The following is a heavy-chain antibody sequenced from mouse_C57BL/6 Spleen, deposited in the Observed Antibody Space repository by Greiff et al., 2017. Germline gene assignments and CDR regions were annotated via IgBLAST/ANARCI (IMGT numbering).Heavy chain of an antibody. CDR1: GFSLTSYA. CDR2: IWTGGGT. D-gene: IGHD2-4*01. V-gene: IGHV2-9-1*01. CDR3: ASIYYDYGSAMGC. J-gene: IGHJ4*01. Sequence: QVQLKEPGPGLVAPSPSLSITCTVSGFSLTSYAISWVRQPPGKGLEWLGVIWTGGGTNYNSALKSRLSISKDNSKSQVFLKMNSLQTDDTARYYCASIYYDYGSAMGCWGQGASVTVAS.